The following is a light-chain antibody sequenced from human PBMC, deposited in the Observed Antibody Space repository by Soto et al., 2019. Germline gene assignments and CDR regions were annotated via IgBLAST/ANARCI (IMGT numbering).Light chain of an antibody. J-gene: IGLJ1*01. CDR1: TIDVGSYSL. CDR3: YSYGGSYYV. Sequence: QSALTQPASVSGSPGQWITISCTGTTIDVGSYSLVSWYQHHPGKAPQLMIYEASKRPSGVSNRFSGSKSGNTASLTISGLQAEDEADYYCYSYGGSYYVFGTGTKVTVL. CDR2: EAS. V-gene: IGLV2-23*01.